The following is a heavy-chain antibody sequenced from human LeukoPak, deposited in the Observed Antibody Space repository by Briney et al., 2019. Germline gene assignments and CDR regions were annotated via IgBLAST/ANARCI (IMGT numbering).Heavy chain of an antibody. J-gene: IGHJ3*02. CDR1: GFTFSSYA. CDR2: ISGSGGST. D-gene: IGHD6-19*01. Sequence: SGGSLRLSCAASGFTFSSYAMSWVRQAPGKGLEWVSAISGSGGSTYYADSVKGRFTISRDNSKNTLYLQMNSLRAEDTAVYYCAKSIAVAGHSGEAFDIWGQGTMVTVSS. CDR3: AKSIAVAGHSGEAFDI. V-gene: IGHV3-23*01.